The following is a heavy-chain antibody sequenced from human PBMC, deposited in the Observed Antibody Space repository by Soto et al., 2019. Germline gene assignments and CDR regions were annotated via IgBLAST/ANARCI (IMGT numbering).Heavy chain of an antibody. V-gene: IGHV3-7*01. D-gene: IGHD6-13*01. CDR3: ARIAASGRGWDV. CDR2: IKKDGSEE. CDR1: GFTFSSYW. J-gene: IGHJ6*02. Sequence: EVQLVESGGGLVQPGGSLSLSCLDPGFTFSSYWLSWFPRPGGRGREWVGNIKKDGSEENYVDSVKGRFTISRDNAKNSMYLQMNSLRAEDTAVYYCARIAASGRGWDVWGQGTTVVVSS.